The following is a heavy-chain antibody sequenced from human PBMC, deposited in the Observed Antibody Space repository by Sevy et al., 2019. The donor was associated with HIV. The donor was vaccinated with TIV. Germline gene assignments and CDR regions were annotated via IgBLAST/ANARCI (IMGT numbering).Heavy chain of an antibody. D-gene: IGHD4-17*01. V-gene: IGHV3-48*03. Sequence: GGSLRLSCAASGFTFSSYEMNWVRQAPGKGLEWVSYIRNSGTTISYSDSVKGRFTISRDNPRNALYLQMNSLRAEDTAVYYCARDLPPSATTVAHFDCWGQGTLVTVSS. CDR1: GFTFSSYE. CDR3: ARDLPPSATTVAHFDC. CDR2: IRNSGTTI. J-gene: IGHJ4*02.